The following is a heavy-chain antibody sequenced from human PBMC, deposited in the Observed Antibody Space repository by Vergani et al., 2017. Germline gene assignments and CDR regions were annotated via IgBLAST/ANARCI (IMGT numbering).Heavy chain of an antibody. CDR1: GYTFTSYW. Sequence: EVQVVQSGAEVKKPGESLKISCKGSGYTFTSYWIGWVRQMPGKGLEWMGIIYPGDSDTRYSPSFQGQVTISADKSISTAYLQWGSLKASDTDIYYCERNGSSVGYYKEGMDFWGQGITVTVSS. CDR3: ERNGSSVGYYKEGMDF. CDR2: IYPGDSDT. J-gene: IGHJ6*02. D-gene: IGHD3-10*01. V-gene: IGHV5-51*01.